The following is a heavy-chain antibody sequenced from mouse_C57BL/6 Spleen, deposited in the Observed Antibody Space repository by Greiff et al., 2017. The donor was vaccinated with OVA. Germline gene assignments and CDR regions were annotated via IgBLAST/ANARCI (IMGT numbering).Heavy chain of an antibody. CDR1: GYAFSSSW. D-gene: IGHD2-13*01. CDR2: IYPGDGDT. V-gene: IGHV1-82*01. Sequence: QVQLKESGPELVKPGASVKISCKASGYAFSSSWMNWVKQRPGKGLEWIGRIYPGDGDTNYNGKFKGKATLTADKSSSTAYMQLSSLTSEDSAVYCCARLGEDYYAMDYWGQGTSVTVSS. J-gene: IGHJ4*01. CDR3: ARLGEDYYAMDY.